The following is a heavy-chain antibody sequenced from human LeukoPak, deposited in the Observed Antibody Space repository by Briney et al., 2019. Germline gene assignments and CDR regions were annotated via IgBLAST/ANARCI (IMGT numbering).Heavy chain of an antibody. V-gene: IGHV1-46*01. CDR2: INPSGGST. J-gene: IGHJ6*02. CDR3: ARDPLAYDFWSSYSAPRYGMDV. CDR1: GYTFTSYY. D-gene: IGHD3-3*01. Sequence: AAVKVSCKASGYTFTSYYMHWVRQAPGQGLEWMGIINPSGGSTSYAQKFQGRVTMTRDTSTSTVYMELSSLRSEDTAVYYCARDPLAYDFWSSYSAPRYGMDVWGQGTTVTVSS.